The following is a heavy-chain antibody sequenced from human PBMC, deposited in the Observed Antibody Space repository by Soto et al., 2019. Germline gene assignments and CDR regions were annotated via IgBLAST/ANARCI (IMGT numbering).Heavy chain of an antibody. J-gene: IGHJ4*02. Sequence: SDTLSLTCTVSGFSISSSSYYWAWIRQPPGKGLEWIGSIYYSGSTYYNPSLKSRVTISVDTSKNQFSLKLSSVTAADTAVYYCARSMTTVVTLDYWGQGTLVTVS. D-gene: IGHD4-17*01. CDR1: GFSISSSSYY. V-gene: IGHV4-39*01. CDR3: ARSMTTVVTLDY. CDR2: IYYSGST.